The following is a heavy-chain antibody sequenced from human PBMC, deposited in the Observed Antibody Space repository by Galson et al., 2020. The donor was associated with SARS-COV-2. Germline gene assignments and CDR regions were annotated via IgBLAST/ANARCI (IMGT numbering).Heavy chain of an antibody. CDR3: TKGRDTIISPSSGRCGWGEY. D-gene: IGHD3-22*01. J-gene: IGHJ4*02. CDR1: GLTFSNYD. V-gene: IGHV3-30*02. Sequence: GGSLRLSCATSGLTFSNYDMNWVRQAPGKGLEWVSFIQFDGTNAYYADSVEGRFSISRDNSKNTLYLQMNSLRTDDTAVYYCTKGRDTIISPSSGRCGWGEYWGQGTLVTVSS. CDR2: IQFDGTNA.